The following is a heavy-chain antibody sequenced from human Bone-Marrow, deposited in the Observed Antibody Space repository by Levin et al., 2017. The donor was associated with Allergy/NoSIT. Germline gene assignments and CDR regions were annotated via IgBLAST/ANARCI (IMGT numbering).Heavy chain of an antibody. CDR2: IYSGGST. V-gene: IGHV3-53*01. J-gene: IGHJ6*02. CDR1: GFTVSSNY. CDR3: ARDLRGDYGGNYYYYGMDG. Sequence: GGSLRLSCAASGFTVSSNYMSWVRQAPGKGLEWVSVIYSGGSTYYADSVKGRFTISRDNSKNTLYLQMNSLRAEDTAVYYCARDLRGDYGGNYYYYGMDGWGQGTTVTVSS. D-gene: IGHD4-23*01.